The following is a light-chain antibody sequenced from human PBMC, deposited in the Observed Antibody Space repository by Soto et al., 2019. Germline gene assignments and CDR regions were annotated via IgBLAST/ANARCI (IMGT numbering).Light chain of an antibody. CDR3: QQYGTSPRT. Sequence: DIVLTQSPATLSLSPGERATLSCRASQSVSRKLAWYQQKPGQAPRLLIYGASSRATGIPDRFSGSGSGTDFTLTISRLEPEDFAVYYCQQYGTSPRTFGHGTKVEIK. CDR2: GAS. V-gene: IGKV3-20*01. CDR1: QSVSRK. J-gene: IGKJ1*01.